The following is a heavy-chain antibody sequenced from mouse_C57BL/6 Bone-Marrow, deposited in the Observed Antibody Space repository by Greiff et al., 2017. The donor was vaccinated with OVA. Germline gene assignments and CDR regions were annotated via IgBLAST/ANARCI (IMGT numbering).Heavy chain of an antibody. J-gene: IGHJ1*03. CDR3: ARYYYYGSTLYFDV. V-gene: IGHV1-69*01. D-gene: IGHD1-1*01. CDR2: IDPSDSYT. CDR1: GYTFTSYW. Sequence: QVQLKQPGAELVMPGASVKLSCKASGYTFTSYWMHWVKQRPGQGLEWIGEIDPSDSYTNYNQKFKGKSTLTVDKSSSTAYMQLSSLTSEDSAVYYCARYYYYGSTLYFDVWGTGTTVTVSS.